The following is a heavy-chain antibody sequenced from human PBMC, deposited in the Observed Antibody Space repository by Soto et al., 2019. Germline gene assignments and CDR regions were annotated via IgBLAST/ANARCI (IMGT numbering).Heavy chain of an antibody. J-gene: IGHJ4*02. CDR3: AKATTTGGWFNPFAS. D-gene: IGHD6-19*01. CDR2: LSGSGTST. Sequence: EVQLLESGGGLVQPGGSLRLSCAASGFSFVNYAMNWVRQAPGKGLEWVSGLSGSGTSTYYADSVKGRFTISRDNSSATLFLQMNSLTADDTAVYYCAKATTTGGWFNPFASWAQVALVTVST. CDR1: GFSFVNYA. V-gene: IGHV3-23*01.